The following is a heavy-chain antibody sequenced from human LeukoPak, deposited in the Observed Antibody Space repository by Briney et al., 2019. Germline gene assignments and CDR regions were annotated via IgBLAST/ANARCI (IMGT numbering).Heavy chain of an antibody. V-gene: IGHV4-38-2*01. Sequence: KPSETLSLTCAVSGYSISSGYYWGWIRQPPGKGLEWIGSIYHSGRTYYNPSLKSRVTISVDTSKNQFSLKLSSVTAADTAVYYCARHYPDYPMVKVWGQGTLVTVSS. CDR1: GYSISSGYY. CDR3: ARHYPDYPMVKV. CDR2: IYHSGRT. J-gene: IGHJ4*02. D-gene: IGHD2-8*01.